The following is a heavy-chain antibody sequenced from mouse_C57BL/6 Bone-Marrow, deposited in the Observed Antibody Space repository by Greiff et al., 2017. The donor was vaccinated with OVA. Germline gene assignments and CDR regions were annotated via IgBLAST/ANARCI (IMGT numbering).Heavy chain of an antibody. CDR1: GYSFPDYN. D-gene: IGHD2-3*01. CDR2: INPNYGTT. CDR3: ARRDAGPGLDCYYLYYYAMDY. V-gene: IGHV1-39*01. Sequence: VQLQQSGPELVKPGATVKISCKASGYSFPDYNMNWVKQSNGKSLEWIGVINPNYGTTSNNQKFKGKATCTVDQSSNTAYMQLNNLTCEDSAVYYCARRDAGPGLDCYYLYYYAMDYWGQGTSVTVSA. J-gene: IGHJ4*01.